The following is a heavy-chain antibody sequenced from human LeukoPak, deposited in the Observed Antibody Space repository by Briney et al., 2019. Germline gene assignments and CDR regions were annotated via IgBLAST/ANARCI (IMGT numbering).Heavy chain of an antibody. CDR2: IYYSGYP. V-gene: IGHV4-59*01. D-gene: IGHD4-17*01. J-gene: IGHJ6*02. CDR3: ARDYGRNAMDV. Sequence: SETLSLTCTVSGGSMSPYYWSWIGQPPGKEGEWIGYIYYSGYPTYNPSLKSRVTISVETSKKQLSLKLSSVTAADTAMYYCARDYGRNAMDVWGQGTTVTVSS. CDR1: GGSMSPYY.